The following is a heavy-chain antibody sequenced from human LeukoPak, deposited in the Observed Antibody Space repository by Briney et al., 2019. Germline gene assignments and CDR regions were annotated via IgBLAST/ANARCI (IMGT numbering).Heavy chain of an antibody. J-gene: IGHJ4*02. CDR1: GGSISSYY. CDR3: ARQDGDYPLYYFDY. D-gene: IGHD4-17*01. Sequence: SETLSLTCTVSGGSISSYYWSWIRQPPGKGLEWIGYIYYSGSTNYNPSLKSQVTISVDTSKNQFSLKLSSVTAADTAVYYCARQDGDYPLYYFDYWGQGTLVTVSS. V-gene: IGHV4-59*01. CDR2: IYYSGST.